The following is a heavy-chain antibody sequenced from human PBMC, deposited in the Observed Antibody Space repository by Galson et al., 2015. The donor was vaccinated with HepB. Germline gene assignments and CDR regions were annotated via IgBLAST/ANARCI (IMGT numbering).Heavy chain of an antibody. CDR2: IRSKANSYAT. D-gene: IGHD3-10*01. J-gene: IGHJ6*02. Sequence: SLRLSCAASGFTFSGSAMHWVRQASGKGLEWVGRIRSKANSYATAYAASVKGRFTISRDDSKNTAYLQMNSLKTEDTAVYYCTRLLLWFGEPPESGMDVWGQGTTVTVSS. CDR1: GFTFSGSA. V-gene: IGHV3-73*01. CDR3: TRLLLWFGEPPESGMDV.